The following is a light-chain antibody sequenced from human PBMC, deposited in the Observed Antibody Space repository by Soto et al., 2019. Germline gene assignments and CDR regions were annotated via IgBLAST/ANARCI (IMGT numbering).Light chain of an antibody. Sequence: DIVMTQSPVTLSVSPGESATLSCRASQNIESNLAWYQQKPGQSPRLLIYTASTRASGIPARFSGSGYGTEFTLTISSLQSEDSAVYYCQQCNNWPPLTFGGGTQVEIK. CDR3: QQCNNWPPLT. CDR2: TAS. CDR1: QNIESN. V-gene: IGKV3-15*01. J-gene: IGKJ4*01.